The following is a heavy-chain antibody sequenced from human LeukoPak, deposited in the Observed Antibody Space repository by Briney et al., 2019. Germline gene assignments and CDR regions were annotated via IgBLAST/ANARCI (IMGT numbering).Heavy chain of an antibody. Sequence: SETLSLTCAVYGGSFSGYYWSWIRQPPGKGLEWIGEINHSGSTNYNPSLKSRATISVDTSKNQISLKLSSVTAADTAVYYCAREDGDYWGQGTLVTVSS. V-gene: IGHV4-34*01. CDR3: AREDGDY. CDR2: INHSGST. CDR1: GGSFSGYY. J-gene: IGHJ4*02.